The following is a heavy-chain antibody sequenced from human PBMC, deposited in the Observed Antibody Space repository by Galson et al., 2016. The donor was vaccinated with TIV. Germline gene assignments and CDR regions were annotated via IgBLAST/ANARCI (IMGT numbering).Heavy chain of an antibody. CDR3: TKVPSSGFSYYYGLDV. CDR2: ISASGFNT. Sequence: SLRLSCAASGFTFSSYALNWVRQAPGKGLGWVSAISASGFNTYYADSVKGRFTISRDNSKNTVCLQMNSLRAEDTAVYYCTKVPSSGFSYYYGLDVWGQGTTVTVSS. CDR1: GFTFSSYA. D-gene: IGHD3-22*01. J-gene: IGHJ6*02. V-gene: IGHV3-23*01.